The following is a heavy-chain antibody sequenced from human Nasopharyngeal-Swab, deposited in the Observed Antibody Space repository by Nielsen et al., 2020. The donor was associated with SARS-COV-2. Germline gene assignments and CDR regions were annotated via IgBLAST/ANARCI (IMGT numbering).Heavy chain of an antibody. J-gene: IGHJ6*03. D-gene: IGHD3-9*01. Sequence: GESLNISCAASGFTFSSYWMSWVRQPQGKGLEWVANIKQDGSEKYYVDSVKGRFTISRDNAKNSLYLQMNSLRAEDTAVYYCARERDELRYFDSPYMDVWGKGTTVTVSS. CDR2: IKQDGSEK. CDR1: GFTFSSYW. CDR3: ARERDELRYFDSPYMDV. V-gene: IGHV3-7*03.